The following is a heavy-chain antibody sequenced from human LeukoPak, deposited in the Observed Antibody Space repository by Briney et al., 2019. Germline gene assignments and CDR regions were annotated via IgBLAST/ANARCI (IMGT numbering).Heavy chain of an antibody. CDR2: IYSTGNT. CDR1: GGSISSSSYY. Sequence: SETLSLTCTVSGGSISSSSYYWGWIRQPPGKGLEWIASIYSTGNTYYNRSLKSRVTISVDTSKNQFSLKLSSVTAADTAVYYCARAFYPGYYSYMAVRGKGTTVTVSS. J-gene: IGHJ6*03. D-gene: IGHD3-3*02. V-gene: IGHV4-39*07. CDR3: ARAFYPGYYSYMAV.